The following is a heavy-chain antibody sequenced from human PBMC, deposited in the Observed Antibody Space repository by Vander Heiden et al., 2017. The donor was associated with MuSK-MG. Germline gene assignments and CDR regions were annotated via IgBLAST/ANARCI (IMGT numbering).Heavy chain of an antibody. CDR2: ISGSGGST. D-gene: IGHD2-8*02. Sequence: EVQLLESGGGLVQPGGSLRLSCAASGFTFSSYAMSGVRQAPGKGLEWVSAISGSGGSTYYADSVKGRFTISRDNSKNTLYLQMNSLRAEDTAVYYCATGGGFTFRRGNAFDIWGQGTMVTVSS. J-gene: IGHJ3*02. V-gene: IGHV3-23*01. CDR1: GFTFSSYA. CDR3: ATGGGFTFRRGNAFDI.